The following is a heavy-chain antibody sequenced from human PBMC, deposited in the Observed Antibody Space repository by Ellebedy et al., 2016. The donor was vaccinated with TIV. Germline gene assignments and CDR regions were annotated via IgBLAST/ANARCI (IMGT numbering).Heavy chain of an antibody. J-gene: IGHJ6*02. CDR1: GFTFSSYG. D-gene: IGHD3-3*01. V-gene: IGHV3-33*08. CDR3: ARDGRWGYYDFWKRAPGYGMDV. CDR2: IWYDGSNK. Sequence: GESLKISXAASGFTFSSYGMHWVRQAPGKGLEWVAVIWYDGSNKYYADSVKGRFTISRDNSKNTLYLQMNSLRAEDTAVYYCARDGRWGYYDFWKRAPGYGMDVWGQGTTVTVS.